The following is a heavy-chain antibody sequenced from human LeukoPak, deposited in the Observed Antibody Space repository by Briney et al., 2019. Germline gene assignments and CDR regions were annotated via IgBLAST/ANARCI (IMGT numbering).Heavy chain of an antibody. CDR1: GYTFSSYG. D-gene: IGHD6-19*01. CDR3: AREHESSGWYGVWFDP. V-gene: IGHV1-18*01. CDR2: LSAYNGKT. J-gene: IGHJ5*02. Sequence: ASVKVSCKASGYTFSSYGVSWVRQAPGQGLEWMGWLSAYNGKTNYAQKLQGRVTMTTDTSTSTVYMELRSLRSDDTAVYYCAREHESSGWYGVWFDPWGQGTLVTVSS.